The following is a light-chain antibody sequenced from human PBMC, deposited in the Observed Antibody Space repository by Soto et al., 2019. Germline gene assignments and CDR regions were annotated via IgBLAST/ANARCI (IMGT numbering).Light chain of an antibody. V-gene: IGLV2-14*01. CDR2: DVT. CDR3: NSYSGGNTLYV. J-gene: IGLJ1*01. CDR1: SNYIGGYNF. Sequence: VLTQPASLAGAPGQAITLPRTGTSNYIGGYNFVSWFQQHPGKAPKLLICDVTRRPSGVSDRFSGSKSGNTASLTISGLQAEDEADYYCNSYSGGNTLYVFGSGTKVTVL.